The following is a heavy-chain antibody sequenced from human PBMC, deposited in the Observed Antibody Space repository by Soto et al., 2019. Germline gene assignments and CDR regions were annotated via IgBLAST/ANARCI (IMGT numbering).Heavy chain of an antibody. Sequence: QVQLVQSGAEVKKPGSSVKVSCKASGGTFSSYAISWVRQAPGQGLEWMGGIIPIFGTANYAQKFQGRVTITADESTSTAYMELSSLRSEDTAVYYCARVEQWSLQNDYYYGMDVWGQGTTVTVSS. CDR1: GGTFSSYA. CDR2: IIPIFGTA. J-gene: IGHJ6*02. V-gene: IGHV1-69*01. CDR3: ARVEQWSLQNDYYYGMDV. D-gene: IGHD6-19*01.